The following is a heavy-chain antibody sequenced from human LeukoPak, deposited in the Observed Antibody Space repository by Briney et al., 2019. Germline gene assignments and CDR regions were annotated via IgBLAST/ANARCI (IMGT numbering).Heavy chain of an antibody. J-gene: IGHJ6*03. CDR1: GYTFTSYD. V-gene: IGHV1-8*01. CDR2: MNPNSGNT. Sequence: ASVKVSCKASGYTFTSYDINWVRQATGQGLEWMGWMNPNSGNTGYAQKFQGRVTITADESTSTAYMELSSLRSEDTAVYYCARGPIVVVIPNYYYYMDVWGKGTTVTVSS. CDR3: ARGPIVVVIPNYYYYMDV. D-gene: IGHD3-22*01.